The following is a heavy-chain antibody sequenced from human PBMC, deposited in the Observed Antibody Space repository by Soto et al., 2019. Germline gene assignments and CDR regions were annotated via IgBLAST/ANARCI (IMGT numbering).Heavy chain of an antibody. V-gene: IGHV4-61*08. J-gene: IGHJ6*02. D-gene: IGHD6-19*01. Sequence: SETLSLTCAVSGGSISSVGCYWTWIRQPPGKGLEWIGYVYYSGTTNYNPSLKGRVSISVDTSKNQFSLKLTSVTAADTAVYYCARDFTDSSGPTLGMGVWGQGTTVTVSS. CDR3: ARDFTDSSGPTLGMGV. CDR2: VYYSGTT. CDR1: GGSISSVGCY.